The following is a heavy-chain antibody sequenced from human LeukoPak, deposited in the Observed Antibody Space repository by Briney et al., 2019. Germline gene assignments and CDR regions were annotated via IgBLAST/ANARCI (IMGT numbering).Heavy chain of an antibody. Sequence: GASVKVSCKASGGTFSSYAISWVRQAPGQGLEWMGRIIPILGIANYAQKFQGRVTITADKSTSTAYMELSSLRSEDTAVYYCARFPGDSYSSGDSYWGQGTLVTVSS. D-gene: IGHD6-19*01. V-gene: IGHV1-69*10. CDR2: IIPILGIA. CDR1: GGTFSSYA. J-gene: IGHJ4*02. CDR3: ARFPGDSYSSGDSY.